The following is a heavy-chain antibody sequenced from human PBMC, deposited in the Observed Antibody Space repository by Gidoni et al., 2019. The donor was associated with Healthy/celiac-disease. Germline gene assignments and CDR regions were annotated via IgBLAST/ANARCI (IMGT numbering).Heavy chain of an antibody. V-gene: IGHV3-23*01. D-gene: IGHD3-10*01. Sequence: EVQLLESGGGLVQPGGSLRLSCAASGFTFSSYAMSWVRQAPGKGLEWFSAISGSGGSTYYADSVKGRFTISRDNSKNTLYLQMNSLRAEDTAVYYCRADRVTMVRGVGQYYFDYWGQGTLVTVSS. CDR2: ISGSGGST. CDR1: GFTFSSYA. J-gene: IGHJ4*02. CDR3: RADRVTMVRGVGQYYFDY.